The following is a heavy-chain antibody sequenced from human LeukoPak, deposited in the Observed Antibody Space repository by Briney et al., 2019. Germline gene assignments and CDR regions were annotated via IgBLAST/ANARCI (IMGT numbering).Heavy chain of an antibody. V-gene: IGHV4-61*02. Sequence: SQTLSLTCTVSGGSISSGSYYWSWIRQPAGKGLEWIGRIHTSGSTNYNPSLKSRVTIPVDTSKNQFSLKLNSVTAADTAVYFWAGVSLSYSGGWGGGVDYWGQGTLVTVSS. CDR3: AGVSLSYSGGWGGGVDY. D-gene: IGHD1-26*01. CDR1: GGSISSGSYY. J-gene: IGHJ4*02. CDR2: IHTSGST.